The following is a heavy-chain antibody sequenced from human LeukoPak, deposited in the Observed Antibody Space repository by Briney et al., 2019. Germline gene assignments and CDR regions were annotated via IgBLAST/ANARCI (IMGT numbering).Heavy chain of an antibody. J-gene: IGHJ4*02. D-gene: IGHD3-3*01. CDR2: IYYSGST. CDR3: ARSMDFWSGTLWSY. Sequence: PSETLSLTCTVSGGSISSSSYYWGWIRQPPVKGLEWIGSIYYSGSTYYNPSLKSRVTISVDTSKNQFSLKLSSVTAADTAVYYFARSMDFWSGTLWSYSGQGTLVTVSP. V-gene: IGHV4-39*01. CDR1: GGSISSSSYY.